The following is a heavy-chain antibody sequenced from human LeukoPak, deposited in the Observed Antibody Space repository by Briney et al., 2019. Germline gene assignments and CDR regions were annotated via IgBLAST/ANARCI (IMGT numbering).Heavy chain of an antibody. Sequence: AASVKVSCKASGGTFSSYAISWVRQAPGQGLEWMGGIIPIFGTANYAQKFQGRVTITTDESTSTAYMELSSLRSEDTAVYYCARAKPPHSHYYDSSGYSHDAFDIWGQGTMVTVSS. CDR2: IIPIFGTA. D-gene: IGHD3-22*01. CDR1: GGTFSSYA. CDR3: ARAKPPHSHYYDSSGYSHDAFDI. V-gene: IGHV1-69*05. J-gene: IGHJ3*02.